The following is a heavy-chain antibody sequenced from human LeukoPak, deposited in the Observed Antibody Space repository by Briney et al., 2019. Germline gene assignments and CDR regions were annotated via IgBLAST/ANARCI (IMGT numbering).Heavy chain of an antibody. Sequence: GESLKISCKGSGYSFTSYWIGWVRQMPGKGLEWMGIIYPGDSDTRYSPSFQGQVTISADKSISTAYLQRSSLKASDTAMYYCARRRNTRYCSGGSCYSDWFDPWGQGALVTVSS. CDR1: GYSFTSYW. CDR3: ARRRNTRYCSGGSCYSDWFDP. V-gene: IGHV5-51*01. D-gene: IGHD2-15*01. CDR2: IYPGDSDT. J-gene: IGHJ5*02.